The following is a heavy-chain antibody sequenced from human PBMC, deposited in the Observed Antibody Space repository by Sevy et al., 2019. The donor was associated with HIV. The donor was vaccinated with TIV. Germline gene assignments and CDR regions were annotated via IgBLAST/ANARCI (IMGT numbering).Heavy chain of an antibody. CDR1: GYSFTSYW. Sequence: GESLKISCKGSGYSFTSYWIGWVRQMPGKGLEWMGIIYPGDSDTRYSPSFQGQVTISVDKSISTAYLQLSSLKASDTAIYYCAIPSRRGCSVGSCYSRSLDWYFYLWGRGTLVTVSS. CDR2: IYPGDSDT. D-gene: IGHD2-15*01. CDR3: AIPSRRGCSVGSCYSRSLDWYFYL. J-gene: IGHJ2*01. V-gene: IGHV5-51*01.